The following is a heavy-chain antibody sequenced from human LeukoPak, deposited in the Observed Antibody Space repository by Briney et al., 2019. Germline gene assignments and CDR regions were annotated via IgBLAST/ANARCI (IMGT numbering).Heavy chain of an antibody. Sequence: MSGGSLRLSCAASGFTFSSYSMNWVRQAPGKGLEWVSSISSSSSYIYYADSVKGRFTISRDNAKNSLYLQMNSLRAEDTAVYYCARDQYGDTVTTAETLDPWGQGTLVTVSS. J-gene: IGHJ5*02. CDR1: GFTFSSYS. D-gene: IGHD4-17*01. CDR2: ISSSSSYI. V-gene: IGHV3-21*01. CDR3: ARDQYGDTVTTAETLDP.